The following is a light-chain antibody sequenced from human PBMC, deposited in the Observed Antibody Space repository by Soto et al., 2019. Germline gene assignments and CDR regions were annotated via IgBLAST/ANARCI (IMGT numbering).Light chain of an antibody. CDR2: SND. Sequence: QSVLTQPPSASGTPGQRVTISCSGSSSNIRSNTVNWYQQLPGTAPRLLIYSNDQRPSGVPDRVSGSKSGTSASLAISGLQSEDEADYYCAAWDDSLKAWVFGGGTKLTVL. V-gene: IGLV1-44*01. CDR1: SSNIRSNT. CDR3: AAWDDSLKAWV. J-gene: IGLJ3*02.